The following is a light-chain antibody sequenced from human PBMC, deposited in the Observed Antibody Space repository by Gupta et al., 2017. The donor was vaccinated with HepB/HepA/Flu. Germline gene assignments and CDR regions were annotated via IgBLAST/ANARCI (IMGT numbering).Light chain of an antibody. Sequence: QSVLTQPPSASGTPGQRVTISCSGSSSNIGDNYVYWYQQRPGTAPKLLISKNNQRPSGVPDRFSGSKSGTSASLAISGLRSEDETDYYCAAWDDSLSGPVFGGGTKLTVL. CDR1: SSNIGDNY. CDR2: KNN. CDR3: AAWDDSLSGPV. J-gene: IGLJ2*01. V-gene: IGLV1-47*01.